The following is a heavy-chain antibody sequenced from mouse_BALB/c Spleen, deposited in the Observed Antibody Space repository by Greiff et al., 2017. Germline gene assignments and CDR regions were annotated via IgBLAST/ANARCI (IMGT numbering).Heavy chain of an antibody. V-gene: IGHV1S81*02. D-gene: IGHD4-1*01. CDR3: TRSLTGTNYFDY. CDR2: INPSNGGT. Sequence: QVQLKESGAELVKPGASVKLSCKASGYTFTSYYMYWVKQRPGQGLEWIGEINPSNGGTNFNEKFKSKATLTVDKSSSTAYMQLSSLTSEDSAVYYCTRSLTGTNYFDYWGQGTTLTVSS. CDR1: GYTFTSYY. J-gene: IGHJ2*01.